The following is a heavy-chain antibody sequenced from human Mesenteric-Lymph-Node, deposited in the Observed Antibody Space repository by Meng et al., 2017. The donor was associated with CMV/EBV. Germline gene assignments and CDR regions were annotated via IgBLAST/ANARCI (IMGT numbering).Heavy chain of an antibody. J-gene: IGHJ3*02. Sequence: ASVKVSCKASGYTFTGYYMHWVRQAPGQGLEWMGWINPNSGGTNYAQKFQGRVTMTRDTSISTAYMELSRLRSDDTAVYYCARGYYDSSGYMAFDIWGQGTMVTVSS. CDR3: ARGYYDSSGYMAFDI. CDR2: INPNSGGT. CDR1: GYTFTGYY. V-gene: IGHV1-2*02. D-gene: IGHD3-22*01.